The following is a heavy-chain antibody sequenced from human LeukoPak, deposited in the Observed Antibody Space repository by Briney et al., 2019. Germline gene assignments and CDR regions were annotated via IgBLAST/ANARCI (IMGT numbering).Heavy chain of an antibody. Sequence: GGSLRLSCAASGFTFSSYAMHWVRQAPGKGLEWVAVISYDGSNKYYADSVKGRFTISRENSKNTLYLQMNSLRTEDTAVYYCATDSAPDFWGQGTLVIVSS. D-gene: IGHD3-10*01. CDR3: ATDSAPDF. CDR2: ISYDGSNK. V-gene: IGHV3-30*04. J-gene: IGHJ4*02. CDR1: GFTFSSYA.